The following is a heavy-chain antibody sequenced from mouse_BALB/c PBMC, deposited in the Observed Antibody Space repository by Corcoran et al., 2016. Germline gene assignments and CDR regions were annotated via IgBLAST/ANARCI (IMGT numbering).Heavy chain of an antibody. D-gene: IGHD3-2*01. CDR3: ARGTARATVDY. J-gene: IGHJ4*01. CDR2: ISYDGSN. Sequence: DVQLQESGPGLVKPSQSLSLTCSVTGYSITSGYYWNWIRQFPGNKLEWMGYISYDGSNNYNPSLKNRISITRDTSKNQFFLKLNSVTTEDTATYYCARGTARATVDYWGQGTSVTVSS. V-gene: IGHV3-6*02. CDR1: GYSITSGYY.